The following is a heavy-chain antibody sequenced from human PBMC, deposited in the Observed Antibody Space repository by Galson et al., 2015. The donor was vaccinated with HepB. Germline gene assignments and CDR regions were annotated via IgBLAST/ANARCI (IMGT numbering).Heavy chain of an antibody. D-gene: IGHD2-2*01. J-gene: IGHJ4*02. V-gene: IGHV3-7*01. CDR3: ARDGRVLPTASI. CDR2: IKKDGSEK. CDR1: GFTFSSYW. Sequence: SLRLSCAASGFTFSSYWMSWVRQAPGKGLEWVANIKKDGSEKYYVDSVKGRFSISRDNAKNSLYLQINSPRADDTAVYYCARDGRVLPTASIWGQGTLVTVSS.